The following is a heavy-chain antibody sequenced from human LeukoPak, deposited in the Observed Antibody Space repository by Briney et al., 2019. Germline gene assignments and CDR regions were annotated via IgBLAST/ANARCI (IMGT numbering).Heavy chain of an antibody. CDR3: ARDQRYDYVWGSYRSEKYYFDY. V-gene: IGHV3-73*01. CDR1: GFTFSGSA. J-gene: IGHJ4*02. CDR2: IRSKANSYAT. Sequence: GGSLKLSCAASGFTFSGSAMHWVRQASGKGLEWVGRIRSKANSYATAYAASVKGRFTISRDDSKNTAYLQMNSLKTEDTAVYYCARDQRYDYVWGSYRSEKYYFDYWGQGTLVTVSS. D-gene: IGHD3-16*02.